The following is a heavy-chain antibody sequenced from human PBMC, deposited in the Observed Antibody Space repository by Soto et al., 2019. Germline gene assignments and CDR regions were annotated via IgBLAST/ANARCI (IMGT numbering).Heavy chain of an antibody. J-gene: IGHJ4*02. Sequence: EVQLVESGGGLVQPGGSLRLSCVASGFTFSDHYMDWVRQAPGKGLEWVGRTRNKANSYTTEYAASVKGRFTISRDDSKNSLYLQMNSLKTEDTAVYYCAKGYCSCRSCFSGDYWGQGTLVTVSS. V-gene: IGHV3-72*01. CDR1: GFTFSDHY. D-gene: IGHD2-15*01. CDR3: AKGYCSCRSCFSGDY. CDR2: TRNKANSYTT.